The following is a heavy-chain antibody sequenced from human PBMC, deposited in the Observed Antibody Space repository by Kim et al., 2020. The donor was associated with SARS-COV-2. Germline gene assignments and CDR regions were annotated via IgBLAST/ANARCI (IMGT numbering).Heavy chain of an antibody. V-gene: IGHV3-23*01. CDR1: GFTFSSYA. CDR3: AKDIVVVPAAGDDYYYYYGMGV. D-gene: IGHD2-2*01. J-gene: IGHJ6*02. CDR2: ISGSGGST. Sequence: GGSLRLSCAASGFTFSSYAMSWVRQAPGKGLEWVSAISGSGGSTYYADSVKGRFTISRDNSKNTLYLQMNSLRAEDTAVYYCAKDIVVVPAAGDDYYYYYGMGVWGQGTTVTVSS.